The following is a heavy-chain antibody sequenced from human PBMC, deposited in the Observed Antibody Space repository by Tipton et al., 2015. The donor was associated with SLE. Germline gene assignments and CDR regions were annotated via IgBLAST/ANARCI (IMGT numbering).Heavy chain of an antibody. CDR2: INHSGST. CDR3: ARDLRYSSSWVPRDFDY. J-gene: IGHJ4*02. D-gene: IGHD6-13*01. Sequence: TLSLTCTVYGGSFSGYYWSWIRQPPGKGLEWIGEINHSGSTNYNPSLKSRVTISVDTSKNQFSLKLSSVTAADTAVYYCARDLRYSSSWVPRDFDYWGQGTLVTVSS. V-gene: IGHV4-34*01. CDR1: GGSFSGYY.